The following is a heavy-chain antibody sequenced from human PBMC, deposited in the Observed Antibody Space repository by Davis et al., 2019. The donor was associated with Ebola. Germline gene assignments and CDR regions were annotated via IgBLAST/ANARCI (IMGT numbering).Heavy chain of an antibody. CDR3: VKEEYRRSSPYFDY. CDR1: GFTFSSYA. CDR2: ISYDGSNK. J-gene: IGHJ4*02. V-gene: IGHV3-30*18. Sequence: GESLKISCAASGFTFSSYAMSWVRQAPGKGLEWVAVISYDGSNKYYADSVKGRFTISRDNSKNTLYLQMNSLRADDTAFYYCVKEEYRRSSPYFDYWGQGALVTVSS. D-gene: IGHD6-6*01.